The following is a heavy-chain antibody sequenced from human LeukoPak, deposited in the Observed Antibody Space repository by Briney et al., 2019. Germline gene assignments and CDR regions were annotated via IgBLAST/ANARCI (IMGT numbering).Heavy chain of an antibody. V-gene: IGHV4-59*01. CDR1: GVSISSYY. J-gene: IGHJ4*02. CDR3: ARETYYYDSSGYYPTLYYFDY. D-gene: IGHD3-22*01. Sequence: SETLSLTCTVSGVSISSYYWSWIRQPPGKGLEWIGYIYYSGSTNYNPSLKSRVTISVDTSKNQFSLKLSSVTAADTAVYYCARETYYYDSSGYYPTLYYFDYWGQGTLVTVSS. CDR2: IYYSGST.